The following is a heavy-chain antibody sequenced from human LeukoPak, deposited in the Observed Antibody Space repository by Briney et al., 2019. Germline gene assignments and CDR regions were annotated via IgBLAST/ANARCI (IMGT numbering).Heavy chain of an antibody. D-gene: IGHD2-2*01. Sequence: SVKVSCKASGGTFSSYAISWVRQAPGQGLEWMGRIIPIFGTANYAQKFQGRVTITADKSTGTAYMELSSLRSEDTAVYYCAGEAIPVEPAAMGDYYYYYMDVWGKGTTVTVSS. J-gene: IGHJ6*03. CDR2: IIPIFGTA. CDR3: AGEAIPVEPAAMGDYYYYYMDV. V-gene: IGHV1-69*06. CDR1: GGTFSSYA.